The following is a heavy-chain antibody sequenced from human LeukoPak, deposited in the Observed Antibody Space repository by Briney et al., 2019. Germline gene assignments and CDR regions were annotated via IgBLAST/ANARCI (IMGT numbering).Heavy chain of an antibody. V-gene: IGHV3-7*01. CDR1: GFTFSSYW. CDR2: IKQDGSEK. D-gene: IGHD3-10*01. Sequence: GGSLRLSCAASGFTFSSYWMSWVRQAPVKGLEWVANIKQDGSEKYYVDSVKGRFTISRDNAKNSLYLQMNSLRAEDTAVYYCARDITDGSGSYYRSTPFDYWGQGTLVTVSS. J-gene: IGHJ4*02. CDR3: ARDITDGSGSYYRSTPFDY.